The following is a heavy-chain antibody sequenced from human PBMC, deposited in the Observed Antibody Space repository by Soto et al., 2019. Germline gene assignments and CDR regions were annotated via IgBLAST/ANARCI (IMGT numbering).Heavy chain of an antibody. V-gene: IGHV3-74*01. CDR3: ASDLVLGSGSLGQ. CDR1: EFIFSASW. CDR2: IRGDGADS. Sequence: EVQLVESGGGLVQPGGSLRLSCAASEFIFSASWMHWVRQAPGMGLVWVARIRGDGADSNYADSVKGRFTISRDNDKSTLYLQMNSLRAEDTAVYYCASDLVLGSGSLGQWGQGTLVTVSS. J-gene: IGHJ4*02. D-gene: IGHD3-10*01.